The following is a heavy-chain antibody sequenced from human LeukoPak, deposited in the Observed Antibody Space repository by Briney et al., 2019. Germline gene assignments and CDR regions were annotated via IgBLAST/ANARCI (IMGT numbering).Heavy chain of an antibody. Sequence: GSLRLSCTASGFNLSSYGVHWVRQAPGKGLEWVAVISYDGSNKYYADPMKGRFTISRDNSKNTLYLQVNSLRIEDTAVYYCAKDSSSGSSYYFHGMEVWGQGTTVTVSS. CDR2: ISYDGSNK. J-gene: IGHJ6*02. V-gene: IGHV3-30*18. CDR1: GFNLSSYG. D-gene: IGHD3-10*01. CDR3: AKDSSSGSSYYFHGMEV.